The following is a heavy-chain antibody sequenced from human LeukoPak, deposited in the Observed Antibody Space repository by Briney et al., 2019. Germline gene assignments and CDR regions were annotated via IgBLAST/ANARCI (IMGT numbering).Heavy chain of an antibody. D-gene: IGHD3-22*01. CDR1: GFTVSSNY. J-gene: IGHJ3*02. Sequence: PGGSLRPSCAASGFTVSSNYMSWVRPAPGKGLEWVSVIYSGGSTYYADSVKGRFTISRDNSKNTLYLQMNSLRAEDTAVYYCARDDSSGFDAFDIWGQGTMVTVSS. V-gene: IGHV3-66*01. CDR2: IYSGGST. CDR3: ARDDSSGFDAFDI.